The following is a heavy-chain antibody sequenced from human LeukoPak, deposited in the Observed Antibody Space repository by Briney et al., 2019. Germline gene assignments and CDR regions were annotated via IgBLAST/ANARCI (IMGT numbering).Heavy chain of an antibody. J-gene: IGHJ4*02. CDR2: MYYSGST. CDR3: ARGTPPSSSCYDY. CDR1: GGSLSTFY. D-gene: IGHD6-13*01. V-gene: IGHV4-39*07. Sequence: SETLSLTCTVSGGSLSTFYWNWIRQPPGKGLEWIGSMYYSGSTYYNPSLKSRVTISIDTSKNQFSLKLNSVTAADTAVYYCARGTPPSSSCYDYWGQGTLVTVSS.